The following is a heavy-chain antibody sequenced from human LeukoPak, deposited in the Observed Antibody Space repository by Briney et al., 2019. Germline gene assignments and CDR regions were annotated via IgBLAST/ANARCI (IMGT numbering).Heavy chain of an antibody. CDR2: IRSKAYGGTT. CDR1: GFTFGDYA. Sequence: KAGGSLRLSCTASGFTFGDYAMSWFRQAPGKGLEWVGFIRSKAYGGTTEYAASVKGRFTISRDDSKSIAYLQMNSLKTEDTAVYYCTRDTRGAGRGSSSWYSGRGKKLRYYYYYMDVWGKGTTVTVSS. J-gene: IGHJ6*03. V-gene: IGHV3-49*05. CDR3: TRDTRGAGRGSSSWYSGRGKKLRYYYYYMDV. D-gene: IGHD6-13*01.